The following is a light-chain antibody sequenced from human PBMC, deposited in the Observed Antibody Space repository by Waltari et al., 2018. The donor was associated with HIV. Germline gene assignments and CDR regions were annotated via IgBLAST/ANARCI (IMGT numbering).Light chain of an antibody. CDR1: SSTIGNTA. V-gene: IGLV1-36*01. J-gene: IGLJ1*01. CDR2: YDD. CDR3: AAWDDSLNGYV. Sequence: QSVLTQPPSVSEAPRHRVTISCSGSSSTIGNTAVTWYQQVPGKPPKLLIYYDDLLSSGVSDRFSASKSGTSASLAIRGLQSEDEADYYCAAWDDSLNGYVFGSGTKVTVL.